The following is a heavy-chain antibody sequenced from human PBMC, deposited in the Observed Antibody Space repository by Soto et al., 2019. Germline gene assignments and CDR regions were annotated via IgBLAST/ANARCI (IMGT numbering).Heavy chain of an antibody. V-gene: IGHV4-39*01. D-gene: IGHD2-15*01. CDR1: GGSISSGSYY. Sequence: QLQLHESGPGVVKPAETLSLTCSVSGGSISSGSYYWAWIRQSSGKGLEWIGNIYYSGTTYYNPSLQSRVTISVDLSKNQLSLTLTSVTAADTAVYYCARRAPGSHFFDYWGQGTLVTVSS. J-gene: IGHJ4*02. CDR3: ARRAPGSHFFDY. CDR2: IYYSGTT.